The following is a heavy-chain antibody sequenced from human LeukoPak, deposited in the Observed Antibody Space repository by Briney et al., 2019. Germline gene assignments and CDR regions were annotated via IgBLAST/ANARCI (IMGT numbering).Heavy chain of an antibody. D-gene: IGHD5-18*01. CDR2: IYSGGST. J-gene: IGHJ4*02. Sequence: GGSLRLSCAASGFTVSSNYMSWVRQAPGKGLEWVSVIYSGGSTYYADSVKGRFTISRDNSKNTLYLQMNSLRAEDTVVYYCARDMGYSYGSDYWGQGTLVTVSS. CDR3: ARDMGYSYGSDY. V-gene: IGHV3-53*01. CDR1: GFTVSSNY.